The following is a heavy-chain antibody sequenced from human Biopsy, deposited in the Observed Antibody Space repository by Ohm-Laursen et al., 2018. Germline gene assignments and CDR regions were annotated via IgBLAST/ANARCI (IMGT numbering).Heavy chain of an antibody. CDR2: IYYSVMT. CDR3: ARDSGILNYGNFKYYHYYGMDV. Sequence: TLSLTCTVSDGSISGYYWSWIRQPPGKGLEWIGHIYYSVMTNYNPSLQSRVSISVDTSRNQVSLTLSSVTAADTAVYYCARDSGILNYGNFKYYHYYGMDVWGQGTKVTVSS. D-gene: IGHD4-11*01. J-gene: IGHJ6*02. CDR1: DGSISGYY. V-gene: IGHV4-59*01.